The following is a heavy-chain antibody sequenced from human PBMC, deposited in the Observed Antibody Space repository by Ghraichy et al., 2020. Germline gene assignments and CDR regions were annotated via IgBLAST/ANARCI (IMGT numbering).Heavy chain of an antibody. J-gene: IGHJ2*01. D-gene: IGHD3-22*01. CDR1: GGSISSYY. CDR3: AGCPNKWLGGAGYFDL. Sequence: SETLSLTCTVSGGSISSYYWSWIRQPPGKGLEWIGYIYYSGSTNNNPSLKSRVTISVDTSKNQFSLKLSPVTAADTAVYYCAGCPNKWLGGAGYFDLWGRGSLVIVSS. CDR2: IYYSGST. V-gene: IGHV4-59*01.